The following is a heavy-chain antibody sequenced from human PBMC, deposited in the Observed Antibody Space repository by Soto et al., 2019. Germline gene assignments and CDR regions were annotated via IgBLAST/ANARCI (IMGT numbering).Heavy chain of an antibody. CDR1: GGSISSYY. V-gene: IGHV4-4*07. D-gene: IGHD5-12*01. J-gene: IGHJ4*02. CDR2: IYTSGST. Sequence: NPSETLSLTCTVSGGSISSYYWSWIRQPAGKGLEWIGRIYTSGSTNYNPSLKSRVTMSVDTSKNQFSLKLSSVTAADTAVYYCARAGTYSGYDGTQLDYWGQGTLVTVSS. CDR3: ARAGTYSGYDGTQLDY.